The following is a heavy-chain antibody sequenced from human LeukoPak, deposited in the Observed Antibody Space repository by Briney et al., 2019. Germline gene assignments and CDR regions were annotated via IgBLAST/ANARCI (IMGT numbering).Heavy chain of an antibody. CDR3: ARLAPAAGHYYYYYMDV. D-gene: IGHD6-13*01. CDR1: GGSISSGSYY. CDR2: IYTSGST. Sequence: SETLSLTCTVSGGSISSGSYYWSWIRQPAGKGLEWIGRIYTSGSTNYNPSLKSRVTISVDTSKNQFSLKLSSVTAADTAVYYCARLAPAAGHYYYYYMDVWGKGTTVTVSS. J-gene: IGHJ6*03. V-gene: IGHV4-61*02.